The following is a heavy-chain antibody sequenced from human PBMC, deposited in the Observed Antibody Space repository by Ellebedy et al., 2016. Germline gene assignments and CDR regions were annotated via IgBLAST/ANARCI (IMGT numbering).Heavy chain of an antibody. CDR2: ISSSGTTK. V-gene: IGHV3-11*01. D-gene: IGHD3-16*02. CDR1: GFTFSDSY. CDR3: ARVVMNTFGGVIVTRFDS. Sequence: GESLKISXAASGFTFSDSYMTWIRQAPGKGLEWLAYISSSGTTKYYADSVKGRFTISRDNAKNSTSLQMNSLISEGTAVYYCARVVMNTFGGVIVTRFDSWGQGTLVTVSS. J-gene: IGHJ4*02.